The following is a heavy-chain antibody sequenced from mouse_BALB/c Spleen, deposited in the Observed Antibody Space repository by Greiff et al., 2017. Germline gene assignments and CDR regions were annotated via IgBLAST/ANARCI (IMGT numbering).Heavy chain of an antibody. CDR1: GYTFTSYW. CDR2: INPSNGRT. V-gene: IGHV1S81*02. Sequence: QVQLQQPGAELVKPGASVKLSCKASGYTFTSYWMHWVKQRPGQGLEWIGEINPSNGRTNYNEKFKSKATLTVDKSSSTAYMQLSSLTSEDSAVYDCARNYGSSPYFDYWGQGTTLTVAS. D-gene: IGHD1-1*01. J-gene: IGHJ2*01. CDR3: ARNYGSSPYFDY.